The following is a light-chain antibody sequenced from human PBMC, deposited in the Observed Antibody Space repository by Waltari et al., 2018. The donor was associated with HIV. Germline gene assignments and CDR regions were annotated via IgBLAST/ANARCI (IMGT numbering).Light chain of an antibody. Sequence: SYVLTQPPSVSVAPGQTAGITWGGDNIGSKRVHWYQQKPGQAPVLLIYDGADRPSGIPERFSGSNSENTATLTIGRVEAGDEADYYCQVWDSGSAHVVFGGGTNLAVL. CDR3: QVWDSGSAHVV. V-gene: IGLV3-21*02. CDR1: NIGSKR. J-gene: IGLJ2*01. CDR2: DGA.